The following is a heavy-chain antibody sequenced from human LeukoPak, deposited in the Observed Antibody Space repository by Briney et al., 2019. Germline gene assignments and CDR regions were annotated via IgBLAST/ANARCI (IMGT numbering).Heavy chain of an antibody. CDR1: GFTFDDYA. D-gene: IGHD6-13*01. Sequence: PGRSLRLSCAASGFTFDDYAMHWVRQAPGKGLEWVSGISWNSGSIGYADSVKGRFTIPRDNAKNSLYLQMNSLRAEDTALYYCAKGVGDSSSWYVDYWGQGTLVTVSS. J-gene: IGHJ4*02. V-gene: IGHV3-9*01. CDR2: ISWNSGSI. CDR3: AKGVGDSSSWYVDY.